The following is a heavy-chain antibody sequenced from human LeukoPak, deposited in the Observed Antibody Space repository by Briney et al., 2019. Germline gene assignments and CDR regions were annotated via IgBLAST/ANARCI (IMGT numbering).Heavy chain of an antibody. V-gene: IGHV4-59*01. Sequence: PSETLSLTCTVSGGSISNYYWSWIRQAPGKGLEWIGYIYYSGSTNYNPSLKSRVTISVDTSKNQFSLKLSSVTAADTAVYYCARDAYRSGSYYLNWFDPWGQGTLVTVSS. D-gene: IGHD3-10*01. CDR2: IYYSGST. J-gene: IGHJ5*02. CDR1: GGSISNYY. CDR3: ARDAYRSGSYYLNWFDP.